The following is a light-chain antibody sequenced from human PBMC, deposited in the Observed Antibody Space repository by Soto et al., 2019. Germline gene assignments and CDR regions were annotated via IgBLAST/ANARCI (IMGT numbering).Light chain of an antibody. CDR2: DAS. V-gene: IGKV3-11*01. CDR3: QQRSNWPLT. J-gene: IGKJ5*01. Sequence: EIVLTQSPATLSLSPGERATLSCRASQSASTYLAWYQQKPGQAPRLLIYDASNRATGIPARFSGSGSGTDFTLTITSLEPEDFAVYYCQQRSNWPLTFGPGTRVDI. CDR1: QSASTY.